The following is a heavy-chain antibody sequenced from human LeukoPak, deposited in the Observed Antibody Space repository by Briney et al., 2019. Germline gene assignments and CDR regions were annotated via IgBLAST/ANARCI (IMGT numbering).Heavy chain of an antibody. V-gene: IGHV1-24*01. CDR3: ARERGNSDQSSSLDY. Sequence: ASVKVSCKVSGYTLTELSVHWVRQAPGKGLEWMGNFDPKDGDTIYAQRFQGRVTMTEDTSTHTAYMELSSLRSEDTAVYYCARERGNSDQSSSLDYWGQGTLVTVSS. D-gene: IGHD6-6*01. J-gene: IGHJ4*02. CDR1: GYTLTELS. CDR2: FDPKDGDT.